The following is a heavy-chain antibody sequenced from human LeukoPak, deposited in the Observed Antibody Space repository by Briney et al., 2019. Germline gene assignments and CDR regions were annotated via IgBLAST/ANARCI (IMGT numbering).Heavy chain of an antibody. CDR2: IYPGDSDT. CDR1: GYSFTSYW. V-gene: IGHV5-51*01. Sequence: GESLKISCKGSGYSFTSYWIGWVRQMPGKGLEWMGIIYPGDSDTRYSPSFQGQVTISADKSISTAYLQWSSLKASDTAMYYCARLITFGGVISAWFDPWGQGTLVTVSS. J-gene: IGHJ5*02. D-gene: IGHD3-16*02. CDR3: ARLITFGGVISAWFDP.